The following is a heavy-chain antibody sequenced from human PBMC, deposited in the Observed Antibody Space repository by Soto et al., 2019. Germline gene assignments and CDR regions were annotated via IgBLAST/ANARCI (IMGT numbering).Heavy chain of an antibody. J-gene: IGHJ6*02. V-gene: IGHV4-34*01. D-gene: IGHD6-13*01. CDR2: TNHSGST. CDR3: ARARGVAAGTSYYYYGMDV. Sequence: QVQLQQWGAGLLKPSETLSLTCAVYGGSFSGYYWSWIRQPPGQGLEWIGETNHSGSTTYNPSLKSGVTISIDPSKNQFSLKLSSVAAADTAVYYCARARGVAAGTSYYYYGMDVWGQGTTVTVSS. CDR1: GGSFSGYY.